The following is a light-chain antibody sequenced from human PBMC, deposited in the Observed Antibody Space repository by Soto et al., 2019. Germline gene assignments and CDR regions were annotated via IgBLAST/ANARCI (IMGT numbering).Light chain of an antibody. Sequence: QSVLTQPPSVSAAPGQKVTVSCSGSSSNIGNNDVSWYQQFPGTSPKLLIYDNYKRPSGIPDRFSGSKSGTSATLGITGLQAGDEADYYCGTWDSSLIAEVFGGGTKLTVL. CDR1: SSNIGNND. J-gene: IGLJ3*02. CDR2: DNY. V-gene: IGLV1-51*01. CDR3: GTWDSSLIAEV.